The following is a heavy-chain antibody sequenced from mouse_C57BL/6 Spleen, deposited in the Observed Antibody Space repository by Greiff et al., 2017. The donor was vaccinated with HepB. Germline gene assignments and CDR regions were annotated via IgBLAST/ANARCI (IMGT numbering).Heavy chain of an antibody. CDR1: GYAFSSSW. CDR3: ARMGYGSSYWYFDV. J-gene: IGHJ1*03. CDR2: IYPGDGDT. Sequence: VKLQESGPELVKPGASVKISCKASGYAFSSSWMNWVKQRPGKGLEWIGRIYPGDGDTNYNGKFKGKATLTADKSSSTAYMQLSSLTSEDSAVYFCARMGYGSSYWYFDVWGTGTTVTVSS. D-gene: IGHD1-1*01. V-gene: IGHV1-82*01.